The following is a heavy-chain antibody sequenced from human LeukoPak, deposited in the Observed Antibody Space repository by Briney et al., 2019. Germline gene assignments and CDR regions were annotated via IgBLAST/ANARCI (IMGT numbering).Heavy chain of an antibody. V-gene: IGHV4-61*02. J-gene: IGHJ4*02. Sequence: PSQTLSLTCTVSGGSISSGSYYWSWIRQPAGKGLEWIGRIYTSGGTNYNPSLKSRVTISVDTSKNQFSLKLSSVTAADTAVYYCARGPDSIIQRIDYWGQGTLVTVSS. CDR3: ARGPDSIIQRIDY. CDR2: IYTSGGT. CDR1: GGSISSGSYY. D-gene: IGHD3-22*01.